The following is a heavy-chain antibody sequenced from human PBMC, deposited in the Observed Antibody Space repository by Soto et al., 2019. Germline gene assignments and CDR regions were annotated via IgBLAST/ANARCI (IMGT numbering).Heavy chain of an antibody. CDR2: ISYDGSNK. Sequence: GGSLRLSCAASGFTFSSYGMHWVRQAPGKGLEWVAVISYDGSNKYYADSVKGRFTISRDNSKNTLYLQMNSLRAEDTAVYYCAKDRTEYSSSWYEGVDYWGQGTLVTVSS. J-gene: IGHJ4*02. CDR1: GFTFSSYG. CDR3: AKDRTEYSSSWYEGVDY. V-gene: IGHV3-30*18. D-gene: IGHD6-13*01.